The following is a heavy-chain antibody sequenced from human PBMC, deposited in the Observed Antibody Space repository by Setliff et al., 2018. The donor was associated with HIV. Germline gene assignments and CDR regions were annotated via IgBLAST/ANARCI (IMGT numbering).Heavy chain of an antibody. CDR2: ISYSGST. V-gene: IGHV4-34*01. CDR1: GGSFSDYS. J-gene: IGHJ3*02. Sequence: PSETLSLTCAVYGGSFSDYSWSWIRQPPGKGLEWIGEISYSGSTNYNPSLKSRVTISIDTSKNQFSLRLTSVTAADTAVYYCARDLPNDYGGNRYAFDIWGQGTMVTVSS. D-gene: IGHD4-17*01. CDR3: ARDLPNDYGGNRYAFDI.